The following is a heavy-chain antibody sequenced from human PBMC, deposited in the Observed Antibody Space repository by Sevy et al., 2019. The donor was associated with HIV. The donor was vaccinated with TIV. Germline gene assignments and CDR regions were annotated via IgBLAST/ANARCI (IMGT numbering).Heavy chain of an antibody. J-gene: IGHJ6*02. CDR2: ISYDGSEK. D-gene: IGHD1-26*01. CDR1: GFIFSTYG. Sequence: GGSLRLCCAASGFIFSTYGIHWVRQAPGKGLEWVAVISYDGSEKYYADSVRGRFTISRDNSKNTLYLQMNSLRVEDTAIYYCAKMQGGSYNYYGMDVWGQGTTVTVSS. V-gene: IGHV3-30*18. CDR3: AKMQGGSYNYYGMDV.